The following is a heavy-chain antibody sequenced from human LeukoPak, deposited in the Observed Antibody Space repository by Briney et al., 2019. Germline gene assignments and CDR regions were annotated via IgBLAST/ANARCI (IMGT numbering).Heavy chain of an antibody. CDR3: ARHISSGGTYAHFDY. Sequence: PSETLSLTCTVSGGSISNSLYYWGWIRQPPGKGLEWIGYIHYNGITNYNPSLKSRVTMSLDTSKNQVSLKLNSVTAADTAVYYCARHISSGGTYAHFDYWGQGTLVTVSS. D-gene: IGHD1-26*01. CDR2: IHYNGIT. V-gene: IGHV4-61*05. J-gene: IGHJ4*02. CDR1: GGSISNSLYY.